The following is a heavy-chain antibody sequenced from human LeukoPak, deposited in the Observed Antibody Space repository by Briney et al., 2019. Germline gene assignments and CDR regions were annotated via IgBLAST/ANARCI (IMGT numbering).Heavy chain of an antibody. CDR2: VKEDGTTK. J-gene: IGHJ4*02. CDR3: VSQEVVPH. V-gene: IGHV3-7*01. CDR1: GFSFTNYW. D-gene: IGHD2-15*01. Sequence: PGGSLRLSCAASGFSFTNYWMSWVRQAPGKGLEWVANVKEDGTTKQYVDSVKGRFTISRDNAKNSLYLQMGSLRGEDTAVYYCVSQEVVPHWGQGTLVSVSS.